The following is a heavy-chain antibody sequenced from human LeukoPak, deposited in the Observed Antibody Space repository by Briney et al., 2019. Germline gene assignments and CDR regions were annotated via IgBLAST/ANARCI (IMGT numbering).Heavy chain of an antibody. CDR2: INPSGGST. Sequence: ASVKVSCKASGYTFTSYYMHWVRQAPGQGLEWMGIINPSGGSTSYAQKFQGRVTMTRDTSTSTVYMELSSLRSEDTAVYYCGTYSSSWYGVYYYYGMDVWGQGTTVTVSS. CDR1: GYTFTSYY. D-gene: IGHD6-13*01. J-gene: IGHJ6*02. CDR3: GTYSSSWYGVYYYYGMDV. V-gene: IGHV1-46*01.